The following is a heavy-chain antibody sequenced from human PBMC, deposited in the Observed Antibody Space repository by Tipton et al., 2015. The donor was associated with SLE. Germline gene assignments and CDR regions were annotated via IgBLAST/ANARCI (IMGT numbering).Heavy chain of an antibody. CDR2: IYYSGST. CDR1: GGSISGYY. J-gene: IGHJ2*01. D-gene: IGHD6-19*01. Sequence: TLSLTCTVSGGSISGYYWSWIRQPPGKGLEWIGYIYYSGSTNYNPSLKSRVTISVDTSKNQFSLKLSSVTAADTAVYYCARETGGYSSVWYWYFDLWGRGTLVTVSS. V-gene: IGHV4-59*01. CDR3: ARETGGYSSVWYWYFDL.